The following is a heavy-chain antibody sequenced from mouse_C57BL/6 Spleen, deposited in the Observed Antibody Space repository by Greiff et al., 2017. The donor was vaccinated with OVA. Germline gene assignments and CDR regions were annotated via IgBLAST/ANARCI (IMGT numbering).Heavy chain of an antibody. CDR2: IRNKANGYTT. D-gene: IGHD3-1*01. Sequence: EVKVVESGGGLVQPGGSLSLSCAASGFTFTDYYMSWVRQPPGKALEWLGFIRNKANGYTTEYSASVKGRFTISRDNSQSILYLQMNALRAEDSATYYCARSRGYAHYAMDYWGQGTSVTVSS. CDR1: GFTFTDYY. V-gene: IGHV7-3*01. J-gene: IGHJ4*01. CDR3: ARSRGYAHYAMDY.